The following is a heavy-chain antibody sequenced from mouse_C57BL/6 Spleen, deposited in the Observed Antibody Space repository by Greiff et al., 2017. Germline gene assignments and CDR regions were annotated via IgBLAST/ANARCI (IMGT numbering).Heavy chain of an antibody. CDR1: GYTFTSYW. CDR2: IDPSDSET. Sequence: VQLQQPGAELVRPGSSVKLSCKASGYTFTSYWMHWVKQRPIQGLEWIGNIDPSDSETHYNQKFKDKATLTVDKSSSTAYMQLSSLTSEDSAVYYCAGRGAYYGSSYRYFDVWGTGTTVTVSS. CDR3: AGRGAYYGSSYRYFDV. V-gene: IGHV1-52*01. D-gene: IGHD1-1*01. J-gene: IGHJ1*03.